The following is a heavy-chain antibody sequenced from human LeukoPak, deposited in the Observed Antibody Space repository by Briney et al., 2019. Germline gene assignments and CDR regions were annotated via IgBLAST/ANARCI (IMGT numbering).Heavy chain of an antibody. CDR1: GGSLSSGSYY. V-gene: IGHV4-61*02. Sequence: PSQTLSLTCTVSGGSLSSGSYYWSWIRQPAGKGLEWIGRIYTSGSTNYNPSLKSRVTISVDTSKNQFSLKLSSVTAADTAVYYCARWLDYGSGSYIDYWGQGTLVTVSS. J-gene: IGHJ4*02. CDR3: ARWLDYGSGSYIDY. CDR2: IYTSGST. D-gene: IGHD3-10*01.